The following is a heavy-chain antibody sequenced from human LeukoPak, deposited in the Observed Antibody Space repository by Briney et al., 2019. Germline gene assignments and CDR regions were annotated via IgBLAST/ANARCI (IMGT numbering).Heavy chain of an antibody. V-gene: IGHV3-7*01. CDR2: INQDGSEK. Sequence: GGSLRLSCAASGFTFSSYWMSWVRQAPGKGLEWVANINQDGSEKHFVDSMKGRFTISRDNAKNSLYLQMDSLRAEDTAVYYCARQNGGTWNYYYYMDVWGKGTTVTVSS. CDR1: GFTFSSYW. J-gene: IGHJ6*03. D-gene: IGHD1-1*01. CDR3: ARQNGGTWNYYYYMDV.